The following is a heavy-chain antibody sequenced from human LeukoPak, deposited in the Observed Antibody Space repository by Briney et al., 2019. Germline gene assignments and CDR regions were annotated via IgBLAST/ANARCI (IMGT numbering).Heavy chain of an antibody. CDR1: GFTFSSYA. CDR2: ISGSGGST. CDR3: ARGSGVRYYMDV. J-gene: IGHJ6*03. V-gene: IGHV3-23*01. Sequence: PGGSLRLSCAASGFTFSSYAMNWVRQAPGKGLEWVSVISGSGGSTYYADSVKGRFTVSRDNSKNTLYLQMNSLRAEDTAVYYCARGSGVRYYMDVWGKGTTVTVSS. D-gene: IGHD5-12*01.